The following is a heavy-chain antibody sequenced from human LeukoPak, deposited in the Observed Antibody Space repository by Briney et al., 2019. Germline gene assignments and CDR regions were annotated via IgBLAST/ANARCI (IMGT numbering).Heavy chain of an antibody. V-gene: IGHV3-23*01. J-gene: IGHJ4*02. CDR3: AKMRGHPREANFFDY. CDR2: IGNGGTT. Sequence: PGGSLRLSCEASGFTFSSFAVSWVRQAPGKGLEWVSSIGNGGTTYYAGSVKGRFTISRDNSKNTLYLQVNSLRAEDTAVYYCAKMRGHPREANFFDYWGQGALVTVSS. D-gene: IGHD1-26*01. CDR1: GFTFSSFA.